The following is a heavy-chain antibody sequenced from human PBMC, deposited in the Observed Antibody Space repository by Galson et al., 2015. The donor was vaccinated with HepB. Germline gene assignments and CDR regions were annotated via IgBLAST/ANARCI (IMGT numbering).Heavy chain of an antibody. Sequence: QSGAEVKKPGASVKVSCKASGYTFTNYGTSWVRQAPGQGLEWMGWISGYDGSTIYAQNFQDRITMTTDTSTSTAYMELRNLISDDTAVYHCARVGGYYGSGTYYFDYWGQGTLVTVSS. CDR1: GYTFTNYG. D-gene: IGHD3-10*01. CDR3: ARVGGYYGSGTYYFDY. J-gene: IGHJ4*02. CDR2: ISGYDGST. V-gene: IGHV1-18*01.